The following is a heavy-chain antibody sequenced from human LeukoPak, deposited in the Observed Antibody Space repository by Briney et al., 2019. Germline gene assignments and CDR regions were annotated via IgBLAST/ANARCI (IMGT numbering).Heavy chain of an antibody. Sequence: PGGSLRLSCAASGFTFSSYWMHWVRQAPGKGLVWVSRINSDGSSTSYADSVKGRFTISRDNAKNTLYPQMNSLRAEDTAVYYCARSIGATPRDAFDIWGQGTMVTVSS. CDR3: ARSIGATPRDAFDI. D-gene: IGHD1-26*01. CDR1: GFTFSSYW. V-gene: IGHV3-74*01. J-gene: IGHJ3*02. CDR2: INSDGSST.